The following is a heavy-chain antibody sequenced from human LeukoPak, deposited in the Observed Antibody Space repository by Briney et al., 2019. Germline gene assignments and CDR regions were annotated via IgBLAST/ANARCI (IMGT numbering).Heavy chain of an antibody. CDR3: ARHNNDFWSGYPLSYYMDV. V-gene: IGHV4-34*01. Sequence: PSETLSLTCAVYGGSFSGYYWSWIRQPPGKGLEWIGEINHSGSTNYNPSLKSRVTISVDTSKNQFSLKLSSVTAADTAVYYCARHNNDFWSGYPLSYYMDVWGKGTTVTVSS. D-gene: IGHD3-3*01. CDR2: INHSGST. CDR1: GGSFSGYY. J-gene: IGHJ6*03.